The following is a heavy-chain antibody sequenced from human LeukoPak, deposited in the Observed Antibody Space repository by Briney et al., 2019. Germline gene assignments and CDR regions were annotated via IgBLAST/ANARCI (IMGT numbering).Heavy chain of an antibody. D-gene: IGHD2-15*01. CDR1: GFTFSSYS. Sequence: GGSLRLSCAASGFTFSSYSMTWVRQTPQKGLEWVSAISGNGGSTYYADSVKGRFTISRDNSKNTLFLQMNSLSADDTAVYYCARSVVAATFDYWGQGTLVTVSS. CDR2: ISGNGGST. V-gene: IGHV3-23*01. J-gene: IGHJ4*02. CDR3: ARSVVAATFDY.